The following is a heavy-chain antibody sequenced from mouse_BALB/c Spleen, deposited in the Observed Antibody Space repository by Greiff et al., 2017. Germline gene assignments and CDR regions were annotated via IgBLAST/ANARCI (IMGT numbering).Heavy chain of an antibody. D-gene: IGHD2-14*01. CDR1: GFSLTSYG. CDR2: IWAGGST. CDR3: ARSYRYDVRDYAMDY. J-gene: IGHJ4*01. Sequence: VQLQQSGPGLVAPSQSLSITCTVSGFSLTSYGVHWVRQPPGKGLEWLGVIWAGGSTNYNSALMSRLSISKDNSKSQVFLKMNSLQTDDTAMYYCARSYRYDVRDYAMDYWGQGTSVTVSS. V-gene: IGHV2-9*02.